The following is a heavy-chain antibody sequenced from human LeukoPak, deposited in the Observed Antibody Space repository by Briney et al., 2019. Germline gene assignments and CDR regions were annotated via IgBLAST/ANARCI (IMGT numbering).Heavy chain of an antibody. CDR1: GYTFTSYD. J-gene: IGHJ4*02. V-gene: IGHV1-8*01. D-gene: IGHD3-22*01. Sequence: ASVKVSCKASGYTFTSYDINWVRQATGQGLEWMGWMNPNSGNTGYAQKFQGRVTMTRNTSISTAYMELSSLRSEDTAVYYCASAGLSGGSSGYRPYYFDYWGQGTLVTVSS. CDR3: ASAGLSGGSSGYRPYYFDY. CDR2: MNPNSGNT.